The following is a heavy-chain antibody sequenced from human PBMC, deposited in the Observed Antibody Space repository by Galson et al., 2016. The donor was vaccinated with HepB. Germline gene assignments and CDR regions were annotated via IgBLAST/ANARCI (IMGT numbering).Heavy chain of an antibody. J-gene: IGHJ4*02. V-gene: IGHV3-11*01. D-gene: IGHD3-16*02. CDR2: IHSSGSSM. CDR3: ARHFAGFIEDDY. CDR1: GFAFSEYY. Sequence: SLRLSCAASGFAFSEYYMSWIRQAPGKGLEWVSYIHSSGSSMYYADSVKGRFTISRDNAKNSLYLQMNSLRAGDTAVYYCARHFAGFIEDDYWGQGTLVTVSS.